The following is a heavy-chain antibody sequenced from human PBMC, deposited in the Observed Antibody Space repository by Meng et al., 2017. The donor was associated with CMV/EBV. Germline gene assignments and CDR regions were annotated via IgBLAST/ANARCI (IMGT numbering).Heavy chain of an antibody. J-gene: IGHJ4*02. Sequence: GGSLRLSCAASGFTVSSNYMSWVRQAPGKGLEWVSVIYSGGSTYYADSVKGRFTISRDNSKNTLYLQMNSLRAEDTAVYYCARLYYYEGFDYWGQGTLVTVSS. CDR1: GFTVSSNY. D-gene: IGHD3-22*01. V-gene: IGHV3-66*02. CDR3: ARLYYYEGFDY. CDR2: IYSGGST.